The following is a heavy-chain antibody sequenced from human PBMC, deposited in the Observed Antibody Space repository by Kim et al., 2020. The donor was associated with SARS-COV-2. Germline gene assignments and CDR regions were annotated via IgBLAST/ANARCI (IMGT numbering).Heavy chain of an antibody. CDR3: AKSRDGYNHGYS. J-gene: IGHJ5*02. CDR1: GFSLSSFG. D-gene: IGHD2-15*01. Sequence: GGSLRLSCAASGFSLSSFGMHWVRQAPGKGLEWLAFTFSVGSETHYGDSARGRFTVSRDNSKNTIYLQMNSLRVEDTAVYYCAKSRDGYNHGYSWGQGPVVSVST. V-gene: IGHV3-30*02. CDR2: TFSVGSET.